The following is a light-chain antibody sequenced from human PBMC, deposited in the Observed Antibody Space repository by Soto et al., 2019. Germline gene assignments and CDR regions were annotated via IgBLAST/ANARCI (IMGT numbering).Light chain of an antibody. CDR3: NSYTSSITPCV. Sequence: QSVLTQPASVSGSPGQSITISCTGTSNDVGAYNFVSWYQQHPGKAPKLLIYEASNRPSEISDRFSGSKSGNTASLTISGLQTEDEADYYCNSYTSSITPCVFGTGTKVTVL. CDR2: EAS. J-gene: IGLJ1*01. CDR1: SNDVGAYNF. V-gene: IGLV2-14*01.